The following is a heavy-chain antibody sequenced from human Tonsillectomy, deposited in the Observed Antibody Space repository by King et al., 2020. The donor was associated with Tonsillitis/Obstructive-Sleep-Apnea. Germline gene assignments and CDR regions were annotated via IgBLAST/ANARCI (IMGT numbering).Heavy chain of an antibody. D-gene: IGHD3-3*01. Sequence: VQLVQSGGGLVKPWGSLRLSCAASGFTFSNAWMNWVRQAPGKGLEWVGRIKSKTDGGTTDYAAPVKGRFTISIDDSKNTLYLQMNSLKTEDTAVYYCTTEDDFWSGYYSFWGQGTLVTVSS. CDR1: GFTFSNAW. CDR3: TTEDDFWSGYYSF. CDR2: IKSKTDGGTT. J-gene: IGHJ4*02. V-gene: IGHV3-15*07.